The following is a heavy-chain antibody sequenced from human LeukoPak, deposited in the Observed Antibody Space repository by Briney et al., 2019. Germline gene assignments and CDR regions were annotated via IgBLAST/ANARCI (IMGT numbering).Heavy chain of an antibody. D-gene: IGHD5/OR15-5a*01. CDR1: GFTFSGFA. V-gene: IGHV3-23*01. CDR2: IGSDSKT. J-gene: IGHJ4*02. CDR3: VVSPGSSGNRR. Sequence: GGSLRLSCAASGFTFSGFAMTWVRQAPGKGLEWVSSIGSDSKTHYSESVKGRFAISRDNSKSTLFLQMNSLRAEDTAVYYCVVSPGSSGNRRWGQGTLVTVSS.